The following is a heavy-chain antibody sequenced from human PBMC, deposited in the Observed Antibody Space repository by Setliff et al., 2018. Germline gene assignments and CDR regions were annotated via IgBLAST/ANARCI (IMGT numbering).Heavy chain of an antibody. CDR1: GGSISNYY. J-gene: IGHJ4*02. CDR2: IQGTGNT. Sequence: SETLSLTCTVSGGSISNYYWSWIRQPAGKVPEWIGLIQGTGNTDYNPSLQSRATISIDTSKNQISLKITSVTAADTALYSCAGTPARGTTWLSPFDYWGQGIQVTVSS. V-gene: IGHV4-4*07. CDR3: AGTPARGTTWLSPFDY. D-gene: IGHD3-9*01.